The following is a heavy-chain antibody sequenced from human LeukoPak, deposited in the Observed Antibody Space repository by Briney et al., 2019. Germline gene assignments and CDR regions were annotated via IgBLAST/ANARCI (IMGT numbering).Heavy chain of an antibody. V-gene: IGHV1-2*02. CDR1: GYTFTGYY. J-gene: IGHJ4*02. CDR3: ARTDILTGYYRLAFDY. D-gene: IGHD3-9*01. Sequence: ASVKVSCKSSGYTFTGYYVHWVRQAPGQGLEWMGWINFNSGGTKNAQKFQGRVTMTRDTSISTAYMELSRLRSDDTAVYYCARTDILTGYYRLAFDYWGQGTLVTVSS. CDR2: INFNSGGT.